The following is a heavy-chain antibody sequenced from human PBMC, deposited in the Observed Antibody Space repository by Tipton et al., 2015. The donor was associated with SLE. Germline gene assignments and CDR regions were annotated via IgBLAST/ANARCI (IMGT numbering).Heavy chain of an antibody. CDR3: ARDQLEARGGVWFDP. V-gene: IGHV4-38-2*02. D-gene: IGHD3-16*01. J-gene: IGHJ5*02. CDR2: IYHSGST. CDR1: GYSISSGYY. Sequence: TLSLTCTVSGYSISSGYYWGWIRQPPGKGLEWIGSIYHSGSTYYNPSLKSRVTMSVDTSNNQFSLKLSAVTAADTAVYYCARDQLEARGGVWFDPWGQGTLVTVSS.